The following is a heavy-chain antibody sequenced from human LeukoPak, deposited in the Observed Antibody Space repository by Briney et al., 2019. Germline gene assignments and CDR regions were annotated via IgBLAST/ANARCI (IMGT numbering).Heavy chain of an antibody. D-gene: IGHD4-17*01. CDR1: GGTFSSYA. J-gene: IGHJ5*02. V-gene: IGHV1-69*04. Sequence: SVKVSCKASGGTFSSYAISWVRQAPGQGLEWMGRIIPILDIANYAQKFQGRVTITADKSTSTAYMELSSLRSEDTAVYYCARSEVTTRGTVSNWFDPWGQGTLVTVSS. CDR3: ARSEVTTRGTVSNWFDP. CDR2: IIPILDIA.